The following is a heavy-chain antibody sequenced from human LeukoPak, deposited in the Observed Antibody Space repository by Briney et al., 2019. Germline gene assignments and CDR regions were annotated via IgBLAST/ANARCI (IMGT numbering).Heavy chain of an antibody. CDR2: IYYSGST. Sequence: SETLSLTCTVSGGSISSGDYYWRWIRQPPGKGLEWIGSIYYSGSTYYNPSLKSRVTISMDKSKNQLSLKLNFVTAADTAVYYCARDRGGYTYSHDYWGQGTLVTVSS. V-gene: IGHV4-39*07. CDR3: ARDRGGYTYSHDY. D-gene: IGHD5-18*01. CDR1: GGSISSGDYY. J-gene: IGHJ4*02.